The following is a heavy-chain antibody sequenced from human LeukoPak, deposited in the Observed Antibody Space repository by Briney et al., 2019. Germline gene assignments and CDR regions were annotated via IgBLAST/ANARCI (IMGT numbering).Heavy chain of an antibody. CDR2: ISVYNGNK. CDR3: ARVPRGFGEYYMDV. D-gene: IGHD3-10*01. Sequence: ASVKVSCKASGYTFTSYGISWVRQAPGQGLEWMGWISVYNGNKNYAQKFQARLTMTTDTFTSTAYMELRSLRSDDTAVYYCARVPRGFGEYYMDVWGKGTTVTISS. CDR1: GYTFTSYG. J-gene: IGHJ6*03. V-gene: IGHV1-18*01.